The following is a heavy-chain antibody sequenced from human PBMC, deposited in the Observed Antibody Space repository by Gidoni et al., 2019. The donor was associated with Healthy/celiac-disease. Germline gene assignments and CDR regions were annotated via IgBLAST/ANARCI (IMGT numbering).Heavy chain of an antibody. CDR3: ARDGSGYDHYYYYYGMDV. V-gene: IGHV1-69*01. J-gene: IGHJ6*02. CDR1: GGTFSSYA. CDR2: IIPILGTA. Sequence: QVQLVQSGAEVKKPGSSVKVSCKASGGTFSSYAISWVRQAPGQGLEWMGGIIPILGTANYAQKFQGRVTITADESTSTAYMELSSLRSEDTAVYYCARDGSGYDHYYYYYGMDVWGQGTTVTVSS. D-gene: IGHD5-12*01.